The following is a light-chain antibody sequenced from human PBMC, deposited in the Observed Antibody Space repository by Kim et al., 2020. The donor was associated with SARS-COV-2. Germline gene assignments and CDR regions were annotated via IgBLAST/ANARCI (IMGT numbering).Light chain of an antibody. J-gene: IGLJ2*01. CDR3: CSYVV. CDR1: SSDVGSANL. V-gene: IGLV2-23*02. CDR2: EVS. Sequence: VSGAPGQSITSSCTGTSSDVGSANLVALYQQHPGKAPKLVIYEVSKRRSGVSNRFSVSKSGKTAFVAISGLQAEDGAVYYYCSYVVFGGVIQLTVL.